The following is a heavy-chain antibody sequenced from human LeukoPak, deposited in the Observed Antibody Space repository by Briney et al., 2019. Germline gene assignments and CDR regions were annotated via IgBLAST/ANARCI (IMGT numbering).Heavy chain of an antibody. Sequence: SETLSLTCTVSGASISTYYCSCIRQPAGKGQDWIGRIYASGNTKYNPSLKSRVAMSVDTSKNQFSLKLNSVTAADTAVYYCARDRGYYMDVWGKGTTVTVSS. CDR2: IYASGNT. CDR1: GASISTYY. V-gene: IGHV4-4*07. J-gene: IGHJ6*03. CDR3: ARDRGYYMDV.